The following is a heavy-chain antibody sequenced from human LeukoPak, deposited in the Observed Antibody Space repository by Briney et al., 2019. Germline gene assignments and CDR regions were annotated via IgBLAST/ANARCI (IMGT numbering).Heavy chain of an antibody. CDR2: IVVGSGNT. V-gene: IGHV1-58*02. J-gene: IGHJ6*03. Sequence: ASVKVSCKASGFTFTSSAMQWVRQARGQRLEWIGWIVVGSGNTNYAQKFQERVTITRDMSTGTAYMELSSLRSEDTAVYYCAAGPHVDTAMVSYYYYYMDVWGKGTTVTVSS. CDR1: GFTFTSSA. CDR3: AAGPHVDTAMVSYYYYYMDV. D-gene: IGHD5-18*01.